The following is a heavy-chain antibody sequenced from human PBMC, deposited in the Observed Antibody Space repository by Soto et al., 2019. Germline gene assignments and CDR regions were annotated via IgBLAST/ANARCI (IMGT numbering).Heavy chain of an antibody. CDR3: ATEIDYSQATFPPQYYYYYGMDV. J-gene: IGHJ6*02. V-gene: IGHV1-24*01. Sequence: ASVKVSCKVSGYTLTELSMHWVRQAPGKGLEWMGGFDPEDGETIYAQKFQGRVTMTEDTATDTAYMELSSLRSEDTAVYYCATEIDYSQATFPPQYYYYYGMDVWGQGTTVTVSS. CDR2: FDPEDGET. D-gene: IGHD2-15*01. CDR1: GYTLTELS.